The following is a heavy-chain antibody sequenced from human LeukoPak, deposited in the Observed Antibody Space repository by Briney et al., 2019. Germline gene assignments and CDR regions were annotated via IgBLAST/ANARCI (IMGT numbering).Heavy chain of an antibody. CDR3: AKNEYSSSSRGLNYYYGMDV. CDR1: GFTFSSYS. D-gene: IGHD6-6*01. V-gene: IGHV3-21*04. CDR2: ISSSSSYI. J-gene: IGHJ6*02. Sequence: GGSLRLSCAASGFTFSSYSMNWVRQAPGKGLGWVSSISSSSSYIYYADSVKGRFTISRDNSKNTLYLQMNSLRAEDTAVYYCAKNEYSSSSRGLNYYYGMDVWGQGTTVTVSS.